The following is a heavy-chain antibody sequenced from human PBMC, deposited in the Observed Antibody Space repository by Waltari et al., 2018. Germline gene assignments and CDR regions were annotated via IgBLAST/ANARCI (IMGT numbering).Heavy chain of an antibody. D-gene: IGHD3-10*01. CDR3: ARDYPYYYGSGSHPFDY. Sequence: EVQLVESGGGLVQPGGSLRLSCAASGFTFSSYSMNWVRQAPGKGLEWVSYISSSSSTIYYADAVKGRFTISRDNAKNSLYLQMNSLRAEDTAVYYCARDYPYYYGSGSHPFDYWGQGTLVTVSS. J-gene: IGHJ4*02. CDR2: ISSSSSTI. V-gene: IGHV3-48*01. CDR1: GFTFSSYS.